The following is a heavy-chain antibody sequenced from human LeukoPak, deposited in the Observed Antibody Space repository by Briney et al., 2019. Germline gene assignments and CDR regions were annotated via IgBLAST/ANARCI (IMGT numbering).Heavy chain of an antibody. V-gene: IGHV2-70*11. CDR1: GFSLSTSGMC. D-gene: IGHD2-21*01. CDR2: IDWDEDK. CDR3: ARTGDYSRHFDS. J-gene: IGHJ4*02. Sequence: SGPALVKPTQTLTLTCTFSGFSLSTSGMCVSWIRQPPGKALEWLARIDWDEDKYYSTSLKTRLTISKDTSKNQVVLTMTNMDPVDTATYYCARTGDYSRHFDSWGQGTLVTVSS.